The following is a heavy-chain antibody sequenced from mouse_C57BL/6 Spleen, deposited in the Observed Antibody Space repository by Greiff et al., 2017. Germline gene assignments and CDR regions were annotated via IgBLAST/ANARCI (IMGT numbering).Heavy chain of an antibody. CDR3: ARWGNGGAY. V-gene: IGHV1-69*01. Sequence: QVQLQQPGAELVMPGASVKLSCKASGYTFTSYWMHWVKQRPGQGLEWIGEIDPSDSYTNYNQKFKGKSTLTVDKSSSTAYMQLSSLTSEDSAVYYCARWGNGGAYWGQGTLVTVSA. J-gene: IGHJ3*01. CDR2: IDPSDSYT. CDR1: GYTFTSYW.